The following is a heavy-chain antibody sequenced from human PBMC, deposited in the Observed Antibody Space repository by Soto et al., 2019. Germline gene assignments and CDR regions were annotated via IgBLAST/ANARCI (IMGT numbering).Heavy chain of an antibody. Sequence: SETLSLTCTVSGGSISSSSYYWGWICQPPGKGLEWIGSIYYSGSTYYNPSLKSRVTISVDTSKNQFSLKLSSVTAADTAVYYCVRSSGWFYYYYGMDVWGQGTTVTVSS. CDR1: GGSISSSSYY. CDR2: IYYSGST. V-gene: IGHV4-39*01. D-gene: IGHD6-19*01. J-gene: IGHJ6*02. CDR3: VRSSGWFYYYYGMDV.